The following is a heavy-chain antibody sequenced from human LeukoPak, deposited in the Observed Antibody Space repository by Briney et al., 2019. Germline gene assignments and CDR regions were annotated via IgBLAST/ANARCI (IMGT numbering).Heavy chain of an antibody. D-gene: IGHD3-3*01. J-gene: IGHJ4*02. V-gene: IGHV4-34*01. CDR3: ARGRYDFWSGYRGYFDY. CDR2: INHSGST. CDR1: GGSFSGYY. Sequence: PSETLSLTCAVYGGSFSGYYWSWIRQPPGKGPEWIGEINHSGSTNYNPSLKSRVTISVDTSKNQFSLKLSSVTAADTAVYYCARGRYDFWSGYRGYFDYWGQGTLVTVSS.